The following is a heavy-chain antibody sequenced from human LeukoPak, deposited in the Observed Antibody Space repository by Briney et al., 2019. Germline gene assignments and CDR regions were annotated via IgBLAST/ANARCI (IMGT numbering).Heavy chain of an antibody. CDR1: GFTVSSNY. CDR3: TTRAAGDY. J-gene: IGHJ4*02. CDR2: IKSKSDGGTT. D-gene: IGHD2-15*01. V-gene: IGHV3-15*01. Sequence: GWALRLSCAASGFTVSSNYMNWVRQAPGEGLEWVGRIKSKSDGGTTDYAAPVKGRFTISRDDSENTLYLQMNSLKTEDTAVYYCTTRAAGDYWGQGTLVTVSS.